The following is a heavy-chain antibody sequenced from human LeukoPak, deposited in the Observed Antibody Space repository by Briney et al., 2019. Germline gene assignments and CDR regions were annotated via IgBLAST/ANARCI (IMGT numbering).Heavy chain of an antibody. CDR3: ARAFGYSQFDY. CDR2: IYYSGST. Sequence: SWVRQPPGKGLEWIGYIYYSGSTYYNPSLKSRVTISVDTSKNQFSLKLSSVTAADTAVYYCARAFGYSQFDYWGQGTLVTVSS. J-gene: IGHJ4*02. V-gene: IGHV4-30-4*08. D-gene: IGHD5-18*01.